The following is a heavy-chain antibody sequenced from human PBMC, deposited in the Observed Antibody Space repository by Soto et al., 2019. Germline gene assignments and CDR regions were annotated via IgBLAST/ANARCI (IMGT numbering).Heavy chain of an antibody. Sequence: ASVKVSCKASGYTFTGYYMHWVRQAPGQGLEWMGWINPNSGGTNYAQKFQGRVTMTRDTSISTAYMELSRLRSDDTAVYYCARTRSIAARLWAWFHPWGQGTLLTVYS. CDR2: INPNSGGT. CDR1: GYTFTGYY. CDR3: ARTRSIAARLWAWFHP. D-gene: IGHD6-6*01. V-gene: IGHV1-2*02. J-gene: IGHJ5*02.